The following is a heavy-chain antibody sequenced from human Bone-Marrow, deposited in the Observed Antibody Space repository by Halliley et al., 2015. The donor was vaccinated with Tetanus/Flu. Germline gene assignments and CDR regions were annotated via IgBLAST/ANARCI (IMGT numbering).Heavy chain of an antibody. V-gene: IGHV4-34*01. D-gene: IGHD4-17*01. CDR1: GESFSGHY. CDR2: IDHNGIA. CDR3: ARQMDGDYFDF. J-gene: IGHJ4*02. Sequence: TLSLTCAVYGESFSGHYWIWIRQSPGKGLEWIGEIDHNGIANYNPSLKSRLMMSVDTTRKRFSLELRSVTAADTAIYFCARQMDGDYFDFWSPGTLVTVSS.